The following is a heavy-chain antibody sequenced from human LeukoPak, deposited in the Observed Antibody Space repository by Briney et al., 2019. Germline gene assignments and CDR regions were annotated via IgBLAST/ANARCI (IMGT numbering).Heavy chain of an antibody. D-gene: IGHD2-2*01. Sequence: SETLSLTCAVSGYSISSGYYWGWIRQPPGKGLEWIGSIYHSGSTCYNPSLKSRVTISVDTSKNQFSLKLSSVTAADTAAYYCARGFDIVVVPAYNWFDPWGQGTLVTVSS. CDR2: IYHSGST. J-gene: IGHJ5*02. CDR1: GYSISSGYY. V-gene: IGHV4-38-2*01. CDR3: ARGFDIVVVPAYNWFDP.